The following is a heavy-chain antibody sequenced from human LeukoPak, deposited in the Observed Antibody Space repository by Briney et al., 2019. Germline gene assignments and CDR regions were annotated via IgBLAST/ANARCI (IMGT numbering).Heavy chain of an antibody. CDR2: INHNGDST. Sequence: GGSLSLSCAASGFTFRTYWMHCVRQAPGKGLVWVSRINHNGDSTRYADSVKGRFTVSRDNANNTLFLQMNSLRAEDTAVYYCARDLRHGDVDSWGRGNLVTVSS. V-gene: IGHV3-74*01. D-gene: IGHD7-27*01. J-gene: IGHJ4*02. CDR3: ARDLRHGDVDS. CDR1: GFTFRTYW.